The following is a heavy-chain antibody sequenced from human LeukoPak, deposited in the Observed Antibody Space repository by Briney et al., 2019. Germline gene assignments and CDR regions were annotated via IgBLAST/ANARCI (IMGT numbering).Heavy chain of an antibody. J-gene: IGHJ6*04. D-gene: IGHD2-2*01. CDR3: ASRGVVPVAMHYYYGMDV. CDR1: GGTFSSYA. CDR2: IIPIFGTA. V-gene: IGHV1-69*01. Sequence: ASVKVSCKASGGTFSSYAISWVRQAPGQGLEWMGGIIPIFGTANYAQKFQGRVTITADESTSTAYMELSSLRSEDTAVYYCASRGVVPVAMHYYYGMDVWGKGTTVTVSS.